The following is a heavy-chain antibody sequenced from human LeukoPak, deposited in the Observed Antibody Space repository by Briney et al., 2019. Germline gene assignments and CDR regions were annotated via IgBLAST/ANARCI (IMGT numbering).Heavy chain of an antibody. CDR1: GYTFTSYG. CDR3: ARGRAGRGYSYVIYYYYYMDV. D-gene: IGHD5-18*01. V-gene: IGHV1-18*01. J-gene: IGHJ6*03. Sequence: ASVKVSCEASGYTFTSYGISWVRQAPGQGLEWMGWISAYNGNTNYAQKLQGRVTMTTDTSTSTAYMELRSLRSDDTAVYYCARGRAGRGYSYVIYYYYYMDVWGKGTTVTVSS. CDR2: ISAYNGNT.